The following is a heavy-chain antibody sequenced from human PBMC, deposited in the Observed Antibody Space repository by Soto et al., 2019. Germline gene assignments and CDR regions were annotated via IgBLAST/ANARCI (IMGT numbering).Heavy chain of an antibody. D-gene: IGHD4-17*01. CDR3: AHPRGYGVFDAYDI. J-gene: IGHJ3*02. CDR1: GFTFSTYA. CDR2: ISNSGVST. V-gene: IGHV3-23*01. Sequence: QPGGSLRFSCAASGFTFSTYAMSWVRQAPGKGLEWVSAISNSGVSTYYTDSVKGRFTISRDNSINRLYMQMNSLRTEDTAVYYCAHPRGYGVFDAYDIWGQGTMVTVSS.